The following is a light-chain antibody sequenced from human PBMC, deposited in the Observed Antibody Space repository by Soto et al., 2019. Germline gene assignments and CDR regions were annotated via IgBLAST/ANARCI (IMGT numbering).Light chain of an antibody. CDR2: EVN. Sequence: QSVLTQPSSVSGSPGQSITISCTGTSSDVGGYNYVSWYQQHPGKAPKLMIYEVNNRPSGVSNRLSGSKSGNTASLTISGLQAEDEADYYCSSYTSSSTYVFGTGTKVTVL. V-gene: IGLV2-14*01. CDR1: SSDVGGYNY. J-gene: IGLJ1*01. CDR3: SSYTSSSTYV.